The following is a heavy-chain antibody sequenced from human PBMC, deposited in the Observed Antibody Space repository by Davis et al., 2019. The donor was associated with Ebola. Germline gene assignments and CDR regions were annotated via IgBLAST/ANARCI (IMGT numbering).Heavy chain of an antibody. Sequence: PGGSLRLSCAASGFTFSSDAMSWVRQAPGKGLEWVSVISATGGSTYYAHSVKGRFTISRDNSKNTLYMEMNSLRAEDTALYYCAKSAGTPGWFCPWGQGTLVTVSS. CDR3: AKSAGTPGWFCP. D-gene: IGHD1-1*01. CDR1: GFTFSSDA. V-gene: IGHV3-23*01. CDR2: ISATGGST. J-gene: IGHJ5*02.